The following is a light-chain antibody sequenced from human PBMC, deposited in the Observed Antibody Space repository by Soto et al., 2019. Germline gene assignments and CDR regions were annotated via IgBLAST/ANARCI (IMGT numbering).Light chain of an antibody. V-gene: IGLV2-14*01. J-gene: IGLJ1*01. CDR3: SSYTSMTTKV. Sequence: QSVLTQPASVSGSPGKSITICCTGTGSDVGAYDYVSWYQQHPGKPPKLIIFEVINRPSGVSSRFSGSRSGNTASLTISGLQAEDEADYYCSSYTSMTTKVFGTGTKVTVL. CDR2: EVI. CDR1: GSDVGAYDY.